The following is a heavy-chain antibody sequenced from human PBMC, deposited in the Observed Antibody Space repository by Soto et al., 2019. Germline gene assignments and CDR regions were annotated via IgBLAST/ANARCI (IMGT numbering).Heavy chain of an antibody. J-gene: IGHJ5*02. V-gene: IGHV5-10-1*01. D-gene: IGHD2-2*01. CDR3: ARQDCSSTSCYWGNWFDP. CDR1: GYSFTSYW. CDR2: IDPSDSYT. Sequence: GESLKISCKGSGYSFTSYWISWVRQMPGKGLEWMGRIDPSDSYTNYSPSFQGHVTISADKSISTAYLQWSSLKASDTAMYYCARQDCSSTSCYWGNWFDPWGQGTLVTVSS.